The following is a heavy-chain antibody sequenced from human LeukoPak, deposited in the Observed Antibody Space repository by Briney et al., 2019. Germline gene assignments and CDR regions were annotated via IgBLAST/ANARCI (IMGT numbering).Heavy chain of an antibody. J-gene: IGHJ3*02. V-gene: IGHV1-2*02. D-gene: IGHD6-19*01. CDR3: ARDLYNSGWTGAFDI. Sequence: RASVKVSCKASGYTFSDYYIHWVRQAPGQGLEWMGWINPNSGGTDYAEKFQGRVTMTRDTSISTAYLELSSLRSDDTAVYHCARDLYNSGWTGAFDIWGQGTMVTVSS. CDR2: INPNSGGT. CDR1: GYTFSDYY.